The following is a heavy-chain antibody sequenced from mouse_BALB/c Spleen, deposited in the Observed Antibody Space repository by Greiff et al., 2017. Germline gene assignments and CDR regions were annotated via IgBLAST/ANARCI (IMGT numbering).Heavy chain of an antibody. CDR1: GFTFSSYT. J-gene: IGHJ2*01. V-gene: IGHV5-6-4*01. CDR3: TRVSTMITTGADYFDY. D-gene: IGHD2-4*01. CDR2: ISSGGSYT. Sequence: EVKLVESGGGLVKPGGSLKLSCAASGFTFSSYTMSWVRQTPEKRLEWVATISSGGSYTYYPDSVKGRFTISRDNAKNTLYLQMSSLKSEDTAMYYCTRVSTMITTGADYFDYWGQGTTLTVSS.